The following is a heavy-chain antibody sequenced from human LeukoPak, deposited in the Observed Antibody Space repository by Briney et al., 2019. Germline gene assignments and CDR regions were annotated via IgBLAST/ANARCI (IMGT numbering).Heavy chain of an antibody. Sequence: ASVKVSCKASGYTFTGYYMHWVRQAPGQGLEWMGWINPNSGGTNYAQKFQGWVTMTRDTSISTAYMELSRLRSDDTAVYYCARARGVLLWFGESQKDYGMDVWGKGPRSPSPQ. D-gene: IGHD3-10*01. CDR3: ARARGVLLWFGESQKDYGMDV. V-gene: IGHV1-2*04. CDR2: INPNSGGT. CDR1: GYTFTGYY. J-gene: IGHJ6*04.